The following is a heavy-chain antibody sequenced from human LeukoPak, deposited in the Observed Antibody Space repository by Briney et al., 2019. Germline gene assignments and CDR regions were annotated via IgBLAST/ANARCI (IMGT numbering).Heavy chain of an antibody. CDR2: ISYSGTT. Sequence: SETLSLTCTVSRGSVSSGDYYWCWRRQPPGRGVEWIGYISYSGTTNYNPSPKSRVTITIHTSQNQISLKLSSAAAADTAVYYWAAWQNRLFDYWGQGTLVTVSS. CDR3: AAWQNRLFDY. CDR1: RGSVSSGDYY. J-gene: IGHJ4*02. D-gene: IGHD2/OR15-2a*01. V-gene: IGHV4-61*08.